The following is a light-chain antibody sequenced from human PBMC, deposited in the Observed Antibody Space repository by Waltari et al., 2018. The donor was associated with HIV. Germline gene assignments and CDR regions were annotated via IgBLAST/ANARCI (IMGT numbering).Light chain of an antibody. CDR1: QSLSSSY. Sequence: EIVLTQSPGTLSLSPGERATLSCRASQSLSSSYLAWYQQKPGQAPRLLFFGASSRATGIPDRFSGSGSGTDFTLTISRLEPEDFAVYFCQQYDMSPYTFGQGTRLEI. J-gene: IGKJ2*01. V-gene: IGKV3-20*01. CDR2: GAS. CDR3: QQYDMSPYT.